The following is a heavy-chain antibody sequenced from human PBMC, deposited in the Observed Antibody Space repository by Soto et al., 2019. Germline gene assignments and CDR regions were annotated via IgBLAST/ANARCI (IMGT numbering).Heavy chain of an antibody. CDR3: AKDRGALRCSEEHYYLYS. CDR2: ISGSGGST. CDR1: GFTFSSYA. V-gene: IGHV3-23*01. Sequence: PGGSLRLSFTASGFTFSSYALSWVRQAQGKGLEWVSAISGSGGSTYYADSVKGRFTISRDNSKNTLYLQMSSLRVEDTAVYYCAKDRGALRCSEEHYYLYSCAQRTLVTVSS. D-gene: IGHD4-17*01. J-gene: IGHJ4*01.